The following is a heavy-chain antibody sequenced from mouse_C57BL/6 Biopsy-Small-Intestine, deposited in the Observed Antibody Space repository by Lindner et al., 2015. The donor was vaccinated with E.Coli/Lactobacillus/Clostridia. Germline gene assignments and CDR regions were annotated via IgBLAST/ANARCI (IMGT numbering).Heavy chain of an antibody. CDR1: GYTFTSHD. CDR3: ARRYGTGWSWFAY. V-gene: IGHV1-85*01. CDR2: SYPRDGST. J-gene: IGHJ3*01. D-gene: IGHD1-1*01. Sequence: VQLQESGPELVKPGASVKLSCKASGYTFTSHDINWVKQRPGQGLEWIGWSYPRDGSTKYNEKFKGKATLTVDTSSSTAYMDLHSLTSEDSVVYFCARRYGTGWSWFAYWGQGTLVTVSA.